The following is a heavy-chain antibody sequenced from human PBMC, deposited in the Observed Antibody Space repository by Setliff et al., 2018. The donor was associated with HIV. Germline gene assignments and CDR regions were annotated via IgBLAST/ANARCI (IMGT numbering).Heavy chain of an antibody. CDR2: IYPGDSDT. D-gene: IGHD3-22*01. J-gene: IGHJ4*02. Sequence: PGESLKTSCKGSGYNFTSNWIGWVRQMPGKGLEWMGIIYPGDSDTRYSPSFQGQVTISADKSISTAYLQWSSLKASDTAMYYCARGYYDSRGYYYPFDYWGQGTLVTSPQ. CDR3: ARGYYDSRGYYYPFDY. V-gene: IGHV5-51*01. CDR1: GYNFTSNW.